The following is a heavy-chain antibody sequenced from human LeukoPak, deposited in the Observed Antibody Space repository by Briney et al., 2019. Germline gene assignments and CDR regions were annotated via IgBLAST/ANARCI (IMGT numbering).Heavy chain of an antibody. V-gene: IGHV1-69*01. CDR2: IIPIFGTA. CDR3: ARTGVVVVPAAIILGPDDYYMDV. J-gene: IGHJ6*03. D-gene: IGHD2-2*02. CDR1: GGTFSSYA. Sequence: SVKVSCKASGGTFSSYAISWVRQAPGQGLEWMGGIIPIFGTANYAQKFQGRVTITADESTSTAYMELSSLRSEDTAVYYCARTGVVVVPAAIILGPDDYYMDVWGKGTTVTVSS.